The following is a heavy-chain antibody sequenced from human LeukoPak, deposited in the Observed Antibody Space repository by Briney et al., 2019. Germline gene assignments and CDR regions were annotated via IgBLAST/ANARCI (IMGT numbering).Heavy chain of an antibody. D-gene: IGHD5-18*01. CDR2: ISAYNGNT. CDR1: GYTFTSYG. V-gene: IGHV1-18*01. J-gene: IGHJ4*02. Sequence: GASVKVSCKASGYTFTSYGISWVRQAPGQGLEWMGWISAYNGNTNYAQKLQGRVTMTTDTSTSTAYMELRSLRSDDTAVYYCARGVRGYSYGYFGEYWGQGTLVTVSS. CDR3: ARGVRGYSYGYFGEY.